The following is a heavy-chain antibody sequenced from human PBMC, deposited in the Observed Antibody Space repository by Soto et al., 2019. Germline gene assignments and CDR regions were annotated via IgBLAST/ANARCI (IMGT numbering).Heavy chain of an antibody. Sequence: QVQLVQSGAEVKKPGASVKVSCKASGYTFSTYGFSWVLQAPGQGLEWMGWIGADNGDTNYAQNFQSRVTMTTDTSTSTSYSELRSLTSVDTGVYFCARDWKGAAGFDPWGQGTLVNVS. CDR1: GYTFSTYG. J-gene: IGHJ5*02. D-gene: IGHD6-25*01. CDR3: ARDWKGAAGFDP. V-gene: IGHV1-18*01. CDR2: IGADNGDT.